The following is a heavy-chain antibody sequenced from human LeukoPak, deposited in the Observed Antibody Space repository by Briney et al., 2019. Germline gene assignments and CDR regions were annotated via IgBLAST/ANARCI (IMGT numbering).Heavy chain of an antibody. J-gene: IGHJ2*01. Sequence: GGSLRLSCAASGFTFSAYYMSWVRQAPGKGLEWVSYISSSGSTIYYADSVKGRFTISRDSSKNTLFLHMNTLRAEDTAIYYCAKDRTVGASYWYFDLWGRGTLVTVSS. CDR3: AKDRTVGASYWYFDL. V-gene: IGHV3-11*01. CDR1: GFTFSAYY. D-gene: IGHD1-26*01. CDR2: ISSSGSTI.